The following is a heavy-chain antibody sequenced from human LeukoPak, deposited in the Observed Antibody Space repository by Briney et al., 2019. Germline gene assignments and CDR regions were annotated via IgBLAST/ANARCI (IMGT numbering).Heavy chain of an antibody. CDR2: IISILGTT. CDR1: GGTSSSYA. D-gene: IGHD3-22*01. J-gene: IGHJ4*02. CDR3: ARSGDSSGYYYGERY. Sequence: GSSVKVSCKASGGTSSSYAISWVRQAPGQGLEWMGGIISILGTTKYAQKFQGRVTITADESTSTAYMELSSLRSEDTAVYYCARSGDSSGYYYGERYWGQGTLVTVSS. V-gene: IGHV1-69*01.